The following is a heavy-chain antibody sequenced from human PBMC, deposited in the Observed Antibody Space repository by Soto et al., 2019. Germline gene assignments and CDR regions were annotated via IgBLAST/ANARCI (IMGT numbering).Heavy chain of an antibody. V-gene: IGHV4-34*01. J-gene: IGHJ4*02. CDR3: ARGQEGVVATH. CDR1: GGSLSGYY. CDR2: IKDGGYT. D-gene: IGHD5-12*01. Sequence: QVQLQQWGAGLLKPSETLSLNCAVNGGSLSGYYWSWIRQPPGKGLEWIGEIKDGGYTNYSPSLKSRATISSDTSINQFSLRLNSVPAADPGLYYCARGQEGVVATHWDQGALVTVSS.